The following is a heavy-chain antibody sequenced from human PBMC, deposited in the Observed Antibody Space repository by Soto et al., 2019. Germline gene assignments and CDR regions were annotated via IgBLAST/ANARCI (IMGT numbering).Heavy chain of an antibody. J-gene: IGHJ4*02. CDR1: GFTFSSYA. Sequence: EVQLLESGGGLVQPGGSLRLSCVASGFTFSSYAMSWVRQAPGKGLEWVSAISGSGGSTYYADSVKGRFTISRDNSKNTLYLQMNSLRAEDTAVYYCAKGSNYYYGSGSSIDYWGQGTLVTVSS. V-gene: IGHV3-23*01. CDR3: AKGSNYYYGSGSSIDY. D-gene: IGHD3-10*01. CDR2: ISGSGGST.